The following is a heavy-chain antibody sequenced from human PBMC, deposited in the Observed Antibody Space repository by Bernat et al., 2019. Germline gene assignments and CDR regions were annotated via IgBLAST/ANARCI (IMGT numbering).Heavy chain of an antibody. CDR3: ATVRARPGSDFSAFDI. J-gene: IGHJ3*02. D-gene: IGHD5-12*01. Sequence: VQLVESGGGVVEPGRSLRLSCAASGFTFSSYGMHWVRQAPGKGLEWVAVISDDGSNKYYADSVKGRFTISRDNSKNTLYLQMNSLRAEDTAVYSCATVRARPGSDFSAFDIWGQGTLVTVSS. CDR2: ISDDGSNK. CDR1: GFTFSSYG. V-gene: IGHV3-30*03.